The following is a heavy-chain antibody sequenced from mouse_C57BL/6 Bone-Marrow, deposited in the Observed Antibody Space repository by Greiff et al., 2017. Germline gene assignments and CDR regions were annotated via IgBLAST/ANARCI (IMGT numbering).Heavy chain of an antibody. CDR1: GYTFTSYW. V-gene: IGHV1-69*01. CDR3: ARTGVVPYYYAMDY. Sequence: QVQLKQPGAELVMPGASVKLSCTASGYTFTSYWMHWVKQRPGQGLEWIGEIDPSDSYTNYNQKFKGKSTLTVDKSSSTAYMQLSSLTSEDSAVYYCARTGVVPYYYAMDYWGQGTSVTVSS. D-gene: IGHD1-1*01. J-gene: IGHJ4*01. CDR2: IDPSDSYT.